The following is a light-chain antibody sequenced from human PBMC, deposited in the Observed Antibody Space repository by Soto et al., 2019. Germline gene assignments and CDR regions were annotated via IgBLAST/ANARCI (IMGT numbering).Light chain of an antibody. J-gene: IGKJ4*01. CDR1: QSVSSSY. CDR2: GAS. Sequence: EIVLTQSPGTLSLSPGERATLSCRASQSVSSSYLAWYQQKPGQAPRLLIYGASSRATGIPARFSGSGSGTDFTLTISRMEPEDLQVYYCQQHGSSPLTFGGGTKVEIK. V-gene: IGKV3-20*01. CDR3: QQHGSSPLT.